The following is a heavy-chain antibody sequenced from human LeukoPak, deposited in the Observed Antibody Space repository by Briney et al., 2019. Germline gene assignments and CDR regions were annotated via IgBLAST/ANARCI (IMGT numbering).Heavy chain of an antibody. CDR1: GYTFTSYG. V-gene: IGHV1-18*01. Sequence: ASVKVSCKASGYTFTSYGISWVRQGPGQGRESMGWISAYNGNTNYAQKLQGRVTITTDTSTSTAYMKLRSLRSDDRSVYYCTRGMGSGCYYLLDYWGQGTLVTVSS. D-gene: IGHD1-26*01. CDR3: TRGMGSGCYYLLDY. CDR2: ISAYNGNT. J-gene: IGHJ4*02.